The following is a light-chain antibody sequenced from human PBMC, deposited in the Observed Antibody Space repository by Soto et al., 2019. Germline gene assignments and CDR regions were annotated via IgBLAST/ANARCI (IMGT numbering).Light chain of an antibody. J-gene: IGLJ2*01. CDR3: SSYAGDSTVVL. Sequence: QSALTQPASVSGSPGQSIAISCTGTSSDFGSYDLVSWYQQYPGKAPKLIIYEGSKRPSGVSNRYSGSKAGNTASLTISGLQAEDAGDYYCSSYAGDSTVVLFGGGTKLTVL. V-gene: IGLV2-23*03. CDR1: SSDFGSYDL. CDR2: EGS.